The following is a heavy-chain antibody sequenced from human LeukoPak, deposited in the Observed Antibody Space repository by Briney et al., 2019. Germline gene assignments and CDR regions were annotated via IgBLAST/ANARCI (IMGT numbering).Heavy chain of an antibody. CDR2: SSSSGSTI. V-gene: IGHV3-11*01. CDR3: ARRRDFIDY. Sequence: GALGPSCAASGFTLSYYFMSWIRHAPREGLEWVSYSSSSGSTIYYADSVKGRFAISRDNAKNSLYLQMTSLRAEDTAVYYCARRRDFIDYWGQGTLVTVSS. D-gene: IGHD3/OR15-3a*01. CDR1: GFTLSYYF. J-gene: IGHJ4*02.